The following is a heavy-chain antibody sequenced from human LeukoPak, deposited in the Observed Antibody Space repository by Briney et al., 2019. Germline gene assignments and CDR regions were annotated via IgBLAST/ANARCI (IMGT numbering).Heavy chain of an antibody. CDR1: GFTFSSYW. CDR3: ARDFSLDN. CDR2: IKQDGSDK. J-gene: IGHJ4*02. Sequence: PGGSLRLSCAASGFTFSSYWMTWVRQAPGKGLEWVANIKQDGSDKYYVDPVKGRFTISRDNAKNSLYLQMNSLRAEDSAFYYCARDFSLDNWGQGTLVTVSS. V-gene: IGHV3-7*04.